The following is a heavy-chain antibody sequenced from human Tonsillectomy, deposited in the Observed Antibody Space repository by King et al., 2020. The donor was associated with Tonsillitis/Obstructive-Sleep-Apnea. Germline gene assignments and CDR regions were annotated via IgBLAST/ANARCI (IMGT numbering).Heavy chain of an antibody. V-gene: IGHV4-59*01. D-gene: IGHD3-16*02. Sequence: VQLQESGPGLVKPSETLSLTCTVSGASINTYSWSWIRQPPGKGLEWIGYVHHSGSTNYSPSLKSRILMSVDTSKNQFSLRLISVTAADTAVYYCARLHDDYIWGTYRYSFDSWGQGTLVTVSS. CDR2: VHHSGST. CDR1: GASINTYS. CDR3: ARLHDDYIWGTYRYSFDS. J-gene: IGHJ4*02.